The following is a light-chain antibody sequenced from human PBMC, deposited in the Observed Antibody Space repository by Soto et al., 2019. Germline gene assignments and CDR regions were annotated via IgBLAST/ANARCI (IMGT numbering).Light chain of an antibody. V-gene: IGKV4-1*01. CDR3: QQFWTTPVS. CDR2: WAS. CDR1: QSLLYNSNNKTY. Sequence: IVMTQSPDSLAVSLGERATLNCKSSQSLLYNSNNKTYLAWYQQRPGQSPKLLISWASNRESGVPDRFRGSGSGAAFTLTITSLQTEDVALYYCQQFWTTPVSFGGGTKVEI. J-gene: IGKJ4*01.